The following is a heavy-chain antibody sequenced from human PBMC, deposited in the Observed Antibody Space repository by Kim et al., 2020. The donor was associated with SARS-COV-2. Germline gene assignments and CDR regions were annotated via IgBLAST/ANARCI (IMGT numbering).Heavy chain of an antibody. V-gene: IGHV4-34*01. CDR3: ARGTVGTYYDFWSGYYSDYFDY. CDR1: GGSFSGYY. D-gene: IGHD3-3*01. J-gene: IGHJ4*02. CDR2: INHSGST. Sequence: SETLSLTCAVYGGSFSGYYWSWIRQPPGKGLEWIGEINHSGSTNYNPSLKSRVTISVDTSKNQFSLKLSSVTAADTAVYYCARGTVGTYYDFWSGYYSDYFDYWGQGTLVTVSS.